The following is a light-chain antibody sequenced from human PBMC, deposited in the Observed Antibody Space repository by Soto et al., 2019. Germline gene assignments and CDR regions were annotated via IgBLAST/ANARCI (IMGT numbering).Light chain of an antibody. CDR3: QHSYTTPPT. Sequence: DIQMTQSPSSLSASVGDRVTITCRASQTISTYLNWYQQKPWKAPNLLIYAASILHSGVPSRFSGSGSGTDFTLTISSLQPEDFATYYCQHSYTTPPTFGQGTKVEIK. V-gene: IGKV1-39*01. CDR2: AAS. CDR1: QTISTY. J-gene: IGKJ1*01.